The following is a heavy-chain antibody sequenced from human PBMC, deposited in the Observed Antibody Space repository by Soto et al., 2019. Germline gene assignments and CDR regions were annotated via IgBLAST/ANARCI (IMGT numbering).Heavy chain of an antibody. CDR3: ARGGHVVVVTAALDY. V-gene: IGHV1-46*01. CDR2: VNPSGGHT. D-gene: IGHD2-21*02. Sequence: QVQLMQSGAEVKKPGASVKVSCKASGDTFTEYYIHWVRQAPGQGLEWMGTVNPSGGHTTYAQHFLGRVTVTXXXAXSTLYMELTGLTSEDTAVYYWARGGHVVVVTAALDYWGQGTLVTVSS. J-gene: IGHJ4*02. CDR1: GDTFTEYY.